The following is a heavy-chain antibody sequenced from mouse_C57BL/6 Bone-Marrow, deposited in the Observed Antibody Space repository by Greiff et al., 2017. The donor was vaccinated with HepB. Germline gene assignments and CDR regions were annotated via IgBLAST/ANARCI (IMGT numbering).Heavy chain of an antibody. D-gene: IGHD2-1*01. J-gene: IGHJ2*01. CDR2: IHPNSGST. Sequence: QQRPGQGLEWIGMIHPNSGSTNYNEKFKSKATLTVDKSSSTAYMQLSSLTSEDSAVYYCARLLGDYWGQGTTLTVSS. CDR3: ARLLGDY. V-gene: IGHV1-64*01.